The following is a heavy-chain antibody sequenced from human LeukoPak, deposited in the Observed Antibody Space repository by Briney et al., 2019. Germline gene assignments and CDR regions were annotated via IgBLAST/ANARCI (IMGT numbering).Heavy chain of an antibody. J-gene: IGHJ4*02. CDR3: AKDTYYDFWSGYRPFDY. D-gene: IGHD3-3*01. V-gene: IGHV3-30*02. Sequence: PGGSLRLSCAASGFTFSSYGMHWVRQAPGKGLEWVAFIRYDGSNKYYADSVKGRFTISRDNSKNTLYLQMNSLRAEDTAVYYCAKDTYYDFWSGYRPFDYWGQGTLVTVSS. CDR2: IRYDGSNK. CDR1: GFTFSSYG.